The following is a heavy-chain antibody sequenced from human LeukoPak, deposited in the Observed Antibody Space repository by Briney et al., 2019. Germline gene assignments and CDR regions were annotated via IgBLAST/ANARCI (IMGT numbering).Heavy chain of an antibody. CDR3: ARETLQGLPGFDY. J-gene: IGHJ4*02. CDR2: ISSSSSYI. V-gene: IGHV3-21*01. Sequence: GGSLRLSCAASGFTFSSYSMNWVRQAPGKGLEWVSSISSSSSYIYYADSVKGRFTISRDNAKNSLYLQMNSLRAEDTAVYYCARETLQGLPGFDYWGQGTLVTVSS. CDR1: GFTFSSYS.